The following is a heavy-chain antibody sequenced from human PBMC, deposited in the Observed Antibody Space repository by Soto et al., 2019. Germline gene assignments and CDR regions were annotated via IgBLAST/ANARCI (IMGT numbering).Heavy chain of an antibody. V-gene: IGHV1-2*04. Sequence: QVQLVQSGAEVKKHGASVKVSCKASGYTFTDYYMHWVRQAPGQRLEWMGWINPNSCTTNYAQKFQGWVTRTRDTSITTVYMEVRRLRSDDTAVYYCARVPRGVYYGMDVWGQGTTVTVSS. CDR3: ARVPRGVYYGMDV. J-gene: IGHJ6*02. CDR1: GYTFTDYY. CDR2: INPNSCTT. D-gene: IGHD3-10*01.